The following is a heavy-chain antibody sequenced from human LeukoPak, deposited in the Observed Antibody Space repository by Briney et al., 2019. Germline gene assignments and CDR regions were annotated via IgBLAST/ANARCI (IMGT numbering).Heavy chain of an antibody. D-gene: IGHD3-10*01. CDR3: ARHRGYYDDMDV. V-gene: IGHV4-59*01. J-gene: IGHJ6*02. Sequence: KPSETLSLTCSVSGGSISSYYWSWIRLPPGKGLEWIGYIYNSGSTNYNPSLKSRVTISADTSKNQISLRLTFVTAADTAVYYCARHRGYYDDMDVWGQGTTVTVSS. CDR2: IYNSGST. CDR1: GGSISSYY.